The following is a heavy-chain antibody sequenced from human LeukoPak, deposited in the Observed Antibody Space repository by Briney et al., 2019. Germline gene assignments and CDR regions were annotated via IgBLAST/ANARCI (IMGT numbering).Heavy chain of an antibody. J-gene: IGHJ6*04. CDR1: GFTFSSYN. Sequence: GGSLRLSCAASGFTFSSYNMNWVRQAPGKGLEWVSVIYSGGSTYYADSVKGRFTISRDNSKNTLYLQMNSLRAEDTAVYYCARRDVWGKGTTVTVSS. CDR3: ARRDV. CDR2: IYSGGST. V-gene: IGHV3-53*01.